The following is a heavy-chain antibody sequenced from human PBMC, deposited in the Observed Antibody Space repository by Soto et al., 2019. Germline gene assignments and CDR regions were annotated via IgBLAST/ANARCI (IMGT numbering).Heavy chain of an antibody. CDR3: TTAFRSRIPYYYGMDV. Sequence: GGSLRLSCAASGFTFSNAWMNWVRQAPGKGLEWVGRIKSKTDGGTTDYAAPVKGRFTISRDDSKNTLYLQMNSLKTEDTAVYYCTTAFRSRIPYYYGMDVWGQGTTVTVSS. CDR1: GFTFSNAW. V-gene: IGHV3-15*07. D-gene: IGHD2-15*01. CDR2: IKSKTDGGTT. J-gene: IGHJ6*02.